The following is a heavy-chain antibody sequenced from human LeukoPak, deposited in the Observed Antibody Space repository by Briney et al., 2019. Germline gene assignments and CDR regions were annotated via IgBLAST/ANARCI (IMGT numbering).Heavy chain of an antibody. Sequence: GGSLRLSCAASGFTFTSYSMSWVRQAPGKGLEWVSSISSSSSYIYYADSVKGRFTISRDNAKDSLYLQMNGLRAEDTAVYYCARGTGTASNYYFDYWGQGTLVTVSS. CDR1: GFTFTSYS. D-gene: IGHD7-27*01. CDR2: ISSSSSYI. V-gene: IGHV3-21*01. J-gene: IGHJ4*02. CDR3: ARGTGTASNYYFDY.